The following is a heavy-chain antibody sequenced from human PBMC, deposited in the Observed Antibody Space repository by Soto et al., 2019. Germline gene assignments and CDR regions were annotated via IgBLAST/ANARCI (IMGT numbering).Heavy chain of an antibody. CDR2: ISGSGGST. CDR3: AKHPVGATVPSLYYGMDV. D-gene: IGHD1-26*01. V-gene: IGHV3-23*01. Sequence: GGSLRLSCAASGFTFSSYAMSWVRQAPGKGLEWVSAISGSGGSTYYADSVKGRFTISRDNSKNTLYLQMNSLRAEDTAVYYCAKHPVGATVPSLYYGMDVWGQGTTVTVSS. J-gene: IGHJ6*02. CDR1: GFTFSSYA.